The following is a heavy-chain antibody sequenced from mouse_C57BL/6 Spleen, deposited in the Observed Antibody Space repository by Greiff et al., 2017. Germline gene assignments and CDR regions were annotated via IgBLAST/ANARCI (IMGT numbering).Heavy chain of an antibody. Sequence: QVQLQQPGAELVKPGASVKVSCKASGYTFTSYWMHWVKQRPGQGLEWIGRIHPSDSDTNYNQKFKGKATLTVDKSSSTAYMQLSSLTSEDSAVDYCAISNYGWYYDVWGTGTTVTVSS. D-gene: IGHD2-5*01. CDR1: GYTFTSYW. CDR2: IHPSDSDT. V-gene: IGHV1-74*01. J-gene: IGHJ1*03. CDR3: AISNYGWYYDV.